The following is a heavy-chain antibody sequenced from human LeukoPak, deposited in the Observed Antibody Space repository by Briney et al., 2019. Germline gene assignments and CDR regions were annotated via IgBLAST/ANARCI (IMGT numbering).Heavy chain of an antibody. V-gene: IGHV3-53*01. CDR3: ARDSRDFWSGYYSN. J-gene: IGHJ4*02. Sequence: PGGSLRLSCAASGFTVSSNYMSWVRQAPGKGLEWVSVIYSGGSTYYADSVKGRFTISRDNSKNTLYPQMNSLRAEDTAVYYCARDSRDFWSGYYSNWGQGTLVTVSS. CDR2: IYSGGST. D-gene: IGHD3-3*01. CDR1: GFTVSSNY.